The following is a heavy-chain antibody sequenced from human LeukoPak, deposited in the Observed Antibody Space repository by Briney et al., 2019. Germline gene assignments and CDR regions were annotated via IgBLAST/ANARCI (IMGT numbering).Heavy chain of an antibody. Sequence: PGGSLRLSCAASGFTFSSYAMSWVRQAPGKGLEWVSAISGSGGSTYYADSVKGRFTISRDNSKNTLYLQMNSLRAEDTAVYYCAKLGAPFAIFGDAFDIWGQGTMVTVSS. D-gene: IGHD3-3*01. J-gene: IGHJ3*02. CDR2: ISGSGGST. CDR3: AKLGAPFAIFGDAFDI. V-gene: IGHV3-23*01. CDR1: GFTFSSYA.